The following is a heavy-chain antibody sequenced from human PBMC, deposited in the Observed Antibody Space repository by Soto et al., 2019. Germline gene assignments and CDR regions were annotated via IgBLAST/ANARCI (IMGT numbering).Heavy chain of an antibody. J-gene: IGHJ4*02. Sequence: GGSLRLSCAASGFTVSSNYMSWVRQAPGKGLEWVSVIYSGGSTYYADSVKGRFTISRDNAKNSLYLQMNSLRAEDTAVYYCARDRLTPGLWFGEPEYYFDYWGKGTLVTVAS. CDR2: IYSGGST. V-gene: IGHV3-66*01. CDR3: ARDRLTPGLWFGEPEYYFDY. CDR1: GFTVSSNY. D-gene: IGHD3-10*01.